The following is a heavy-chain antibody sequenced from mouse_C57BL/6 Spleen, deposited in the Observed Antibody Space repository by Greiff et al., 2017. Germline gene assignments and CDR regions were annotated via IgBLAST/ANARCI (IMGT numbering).Heavy chain of an antibody. CDR3: ARRELGMDY. V-gene: IGHV1-69*01. CDR1: GYTFTSYW. D-gene: IGHD4-1*01. CDR2: IDPSDSDT. Sequence: QVQLQQPGAELVMPGASVKLSCKASGYTFTSYWMHWVKQRPGQGLEWIGEIDPSDSDTNYNQKFKGKSTLTVDKSSSTAYMQLSSLTSEDSAVYYCARRELGMDYWGQGTSVTVSS. J-gene: IGHJ4*01.